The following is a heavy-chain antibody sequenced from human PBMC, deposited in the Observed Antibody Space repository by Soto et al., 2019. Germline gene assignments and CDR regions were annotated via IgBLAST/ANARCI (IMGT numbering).Heavy chain of an antibody. CDR2: ITADGGT. D-gene: IGHD2-15*01. CDR1: GFTVSSHA. J-gene: IGHJ3*02. V-gene: IGHV3-23*01. CDR3: APHVSCSGGSCQYDAFAI. Sequence: EVPVLESGGGLVQPGGSLRLSCEGSGFTVSSHAMTWIRQAPGKGPEWVSTITADGGTYYADSVKGRFAMSRDTSESTLYLQMNCLGAEDTAAYYCAPHVSCSGGSCQYDAFAIRGQGTMVTVSS.